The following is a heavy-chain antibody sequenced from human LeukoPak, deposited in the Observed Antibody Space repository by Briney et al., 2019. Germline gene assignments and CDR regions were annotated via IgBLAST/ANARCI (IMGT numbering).Heavy chain of an antibody. CDR3: VEDGRGWLTDY. CDR2: ISSNGGST. D-gene: IGHD3-10*01. Sequence: GGSLRLSCSASGFTFSSYAMHWVRQAPGRGLEYVSAISSNGGSTYYADSVKGRFTVSRDNSKNTLYLQMSSLRAEDTAVYYCVEDGRGWLTDYWGQGTLVTVSS. J-gene: IGHJ4*02. CDR1: GFTFSSYA. V-gene: IGHV3-64D*06.